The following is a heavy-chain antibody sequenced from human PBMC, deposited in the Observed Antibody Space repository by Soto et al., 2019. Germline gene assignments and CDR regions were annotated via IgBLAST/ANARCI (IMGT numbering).Heavy chain of an antibody. J-gene: IGHJ5*02. D-gene: IGHD6-6*01. CDR2: IIHIFGTA. Sequence: QVQLVQSGAEVKKPGSSVKVSCKDSVCTFSSYAISWVRQAPGQGLEWMGGIIHIFGTANYAQKFQGRVTITADESTSTAYMELSRLRSEDTAVYYCASAPRGSSFWFDPWGQGTLVTVSS. V-gene: IGHV1-69*01. CDR3: ASAPRGSSFWFDP. CDR1: VCTFSSYA.